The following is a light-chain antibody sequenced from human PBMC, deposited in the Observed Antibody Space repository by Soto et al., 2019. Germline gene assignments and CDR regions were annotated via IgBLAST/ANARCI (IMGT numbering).Light chain of an antibody. J-gene: IGKJ5*01. V-gene: IGKV3-15*01. CDR1: QSVSSS. Sequence: EIVMTQSPATLSVSPGERATLSCRASQSVSSSLAWYQQKPGQAPRLLIYGASTRATGTPARFSGSGSGTEFTLTISSLQSEDFAVYYCQQYKSWPPITFGQGTRLEIK. CDR3: QQYKSWPPIT. CDR2: GAS.